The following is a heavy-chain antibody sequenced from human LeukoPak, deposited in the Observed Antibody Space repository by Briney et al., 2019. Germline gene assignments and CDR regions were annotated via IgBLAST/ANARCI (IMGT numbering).Heavy chain of an antibody. Sequence: GGSLRLSCAASGFTFSSYGMHWVRQAPGKGLEWVAVIWYDGSNKYYADSVKGRFTISRDNSKNTVFLEMNSLRAEDTAVYYCARDPQGYSSSWFDYWGQGTLVTVSS. D-gene: IGHD6-13*01. J-gene: IGHJ4*02. CDR3: ARDPQGYSSSWFDY. CDR1: GFTFSSYG. CDR2: IWYDGSNK. V-gene: IGHV3-33*01.